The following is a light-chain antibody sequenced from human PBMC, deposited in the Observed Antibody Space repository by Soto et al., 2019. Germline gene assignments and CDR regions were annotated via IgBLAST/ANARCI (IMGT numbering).Light chain of an antibody. Sequence: QSVLTQPPSVSGAPGQRVTISCTGSSSNIGAGYDVHWYQQLPGTAPKLLIYGNNNRPSGVPDRFSGSKSGTSASLAITGLQAEDEADYYCQSYYSSLSGYVFGTGTKVTVL. CDR3: QSYYSSLSGYV. J-gene: IGLJ1*01. CDR1: SSNIGAGYD. CDR2: GNN. V-gene: IGLV1-40*01.